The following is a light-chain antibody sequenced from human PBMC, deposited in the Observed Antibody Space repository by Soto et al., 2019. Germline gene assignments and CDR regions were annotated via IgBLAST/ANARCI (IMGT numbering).Light chain of an antibody. CDR2: AAS. CDR1: QSIASR. J-gene: IGKJ4*01. CDR3: QQYNDWPLT. Sequence: IQLTQSPSSLSASVGDRVTITCRASQSIASRLNWYQQKPGSAPKLLIFAASSLQSGVPSRFSGSGSGTEFTLTIISLQSEDSAVYYCQQYNDWPLTFGGGTKVDNK. V-gene: IGKV1-39*01.